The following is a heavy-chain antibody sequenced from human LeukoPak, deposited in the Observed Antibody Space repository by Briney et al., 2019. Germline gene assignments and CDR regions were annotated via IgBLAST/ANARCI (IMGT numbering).Heavy chain of an antibody. J-gene: IGHJ4*02. CDR3: ARETFNDYGEELIDY. D-gene: IGHD4-17*01. CDR2: INTNTGNP. V-gene: IGHV7-4-1*02. Sequence: GASVKVSCKASGYSFTTFAMNWVRQAPGQGLEWMGWINTNTGNPTYAQGFTGRFVFSLDTSVSTAYLQISSLKAEDTAVYYCARETFNDYGEELIDYWGQGTLVTVSS. CDR1: GYSFTTFA.